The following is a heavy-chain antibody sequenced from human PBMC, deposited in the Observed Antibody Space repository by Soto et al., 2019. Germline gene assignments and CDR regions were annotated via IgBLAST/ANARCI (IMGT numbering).Heavy chain of an antibody. D-gene: IGHD3-10*01. CDR3: ARRFPMVRGSRFATVHFDY. Sequence: ASVKVSCKASGYTFTSYGISWVRQAPGQGLEWMGWISAYNGNTNYAQKLQGRVTMTTDTSTSTAYMELRSLRSDDTAVYYCARRFPMVRGSRFATVHFDYWGQGTLVTVSS. CDR2: ISAYNGNT. J-gene: IGHJ4*02. V-gene: IGHV1-18*01. CDR1: GYTFTSYG.